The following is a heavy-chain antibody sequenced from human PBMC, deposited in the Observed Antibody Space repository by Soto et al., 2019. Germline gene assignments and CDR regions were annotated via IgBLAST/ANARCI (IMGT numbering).Heavy chain of an antibody. Sequence: PEGCLRRSCSPAGITLRSYVIDWVRQAPGKGLEYVSALSGDGRSTYYADSVKGRFTVFRDNSKNTLFLQMSSLRVEDTAVYYCVKGNWPYSYNNWFDAWGQVTLFTTSS. D-gene: IGHD5-18*01. CDR3: VKGNWPYSYNNWFDA. CDR2: LSGDGRST. J-gene: IGHJ5*02. V-gene: IGHV3-64D*06. CDR1: GITLRSYV.